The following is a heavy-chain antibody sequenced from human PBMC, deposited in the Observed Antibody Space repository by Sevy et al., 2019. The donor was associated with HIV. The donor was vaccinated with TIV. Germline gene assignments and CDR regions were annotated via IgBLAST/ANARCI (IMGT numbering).Heavy chain of an antibody. V-gene: IGHV1-24*01. Sequence: ASVKVSCKVSRYTLTKLSIHWVRQAPGKGLEWMGDFDPQDDEPVYAQRFQGRLTMTEDTSTDTAYMELSSLTPEDTAVYYCATVGLRYFSGSSSYQGDWFDPWGQGTRVTVSS. CDR3: ATVGLRYFSGSSSYQGDWFDP. D-gene: IGHD2-15*01. CDR1: RYTLTKLS. CDR2: FDPQDDEP. J-gene: IGHJ5*02.